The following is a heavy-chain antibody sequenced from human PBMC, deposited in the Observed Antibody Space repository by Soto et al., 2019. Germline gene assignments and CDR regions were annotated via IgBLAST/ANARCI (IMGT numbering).Heavy chain of an antibody. CDR3: ARDTVDTVNAAWYLHP. CDR2: IGRGVDT. D-gene: IGHD4-17*01. V-gene: IGHV3-13*01. Sequence: RXRSVQVSFAAFGFIVSITNMHGVGQSTGKGLEWVSAIGRGVDTYYPASVKGRFTISRENAKNALYLQMDSLGAGDTAGYYCARDTVDTVNAAWYLHPWARGMLIT. CDR1: GFIVSITN. J-gene: IGHJ2*01.